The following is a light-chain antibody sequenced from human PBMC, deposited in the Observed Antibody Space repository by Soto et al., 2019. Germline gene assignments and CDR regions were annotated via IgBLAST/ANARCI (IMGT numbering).Light chain of an antibody. CDR3: ATWDSNTRV. CDR2: LENSGGY. V-gene: IGLV4-60*03. J-gene: IGLJ3*02. Sequence: QSVLTQSSSASASLGSSVKLTCTLSSGHSGYIIAWHQQQPGKAPRYLMKLENSGGYKKGSGVPDRFSGSSSGADRYLIISKLQSEDEADYYCATWDSNTRVFGGGTKLTVL. CDR1: SGHSGYI.